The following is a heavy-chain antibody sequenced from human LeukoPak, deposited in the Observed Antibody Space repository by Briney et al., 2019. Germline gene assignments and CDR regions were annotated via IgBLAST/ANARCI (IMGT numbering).Heavy chain of an antibody. V-gene: IGHV6-1*01. Sequence: SQTLSLTCAISGDSVSSNSAAWNWIRQSPSRGLEWLGRTYYRSKWYNDYAVSVKSRITINPDTSKNQFSLKLSSVTAADTAVYYCARQIVVVTAIPHDAFDIWGQGTMVTVSS. CDR3: ARQIVVVTAIPHDAFDI. J-gene: IGHJ3*02. D-gene: IGHD2-21*02. CDR1: GDSVSSNSAA. CDR2: TYYRSKWYN.